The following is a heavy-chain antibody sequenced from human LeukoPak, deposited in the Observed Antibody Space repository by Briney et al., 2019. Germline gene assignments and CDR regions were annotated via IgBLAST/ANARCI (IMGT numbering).Heavy chain of an antibody. Sequence: GGSLRLSCAASGFTFSSYALTWVRQAPGKGLQWVSTISVSGENTYYADSVKGRFTISRDISKSTLYLQMNSLRAEDTAVYYCARGHVTMNYWGQGTLVTVSS. CDR2: ISVSGENT. CDR1: GFTFSSYA. CDR3: ARGHVTMNY. V-gene: IGHV3-23*01. D-gene: IGHD3-22*01. J-gene: IGHJ4*02.